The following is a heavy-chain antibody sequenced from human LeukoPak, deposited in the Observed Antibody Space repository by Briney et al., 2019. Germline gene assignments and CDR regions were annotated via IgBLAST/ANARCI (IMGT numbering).Heavy chain of an antibody. CDR1: GFTFSSFS. D-gene: IGHD6-6*01. J-gene: IGHJ4*02. CDR2: ISSSSSYI. CDR3: ASGVEGSSRNYFDY. V-gene: IGHV3-21*01. Sequence: GGSLRLSCAASGFTFSSFSMNWVRQAPGKGLEWVSSISSSSSYIYYADSVKGRFTIPRDNAKNSLFLQMNSLRAEDTAVYYCASGVEGSSRNYFDYWGQGTLVTVSS.